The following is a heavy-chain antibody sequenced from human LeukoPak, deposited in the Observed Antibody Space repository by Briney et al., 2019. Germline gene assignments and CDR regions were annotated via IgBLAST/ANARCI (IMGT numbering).Heavy chain of an antibody. CDR2: IRYDGSNK. CDR3: AKAFTYYDFWCGYDY. Sequence: GGSLRLLCAASGFIFSSHGMLWVSQAPGKGLEWVAFIRYDGSNKYYAESVRGRFTIPRHDSKNRLYVQMNSVIAGDTAVFYFAKAFTYYDFWCGYDYWGQGTLVSVPS. J-gene: IGHJ4*02. D-gene: IGHD3-3*01. V-gene: IGHV3-30*02. CDR1: GFIFSSHG.